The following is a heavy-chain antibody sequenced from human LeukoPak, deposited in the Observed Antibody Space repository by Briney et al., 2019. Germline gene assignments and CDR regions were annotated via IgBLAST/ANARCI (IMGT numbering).Heavy chain of an antibody. V-gene: IGHV4-4*07. CDR3: ARGHIVVVPAAIGYCYYMDV. CDR1: GGSISSYY. Sequence: PSETLSLTCTVSGGSISSYYWSWIRQPAGKGLEWIGRIYTSGSTNYNPSLKSRVTMSVDTSKNQFSLKLSSVTAADTAVYYCARGHIVVVPAAIGYCYYMDVWGKGTTVTVSS. D-gene: IGHD2-2*02. J-gene: IGHJ6*03. CDR2: IYTSGST.